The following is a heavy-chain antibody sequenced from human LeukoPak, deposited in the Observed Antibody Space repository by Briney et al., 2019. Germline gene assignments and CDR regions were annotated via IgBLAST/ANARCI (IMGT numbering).Heavy chain of an antibody. D-gene: IGHD5-18*01. CDR2: IKQDGSEK. CDR3: ARSLWPEDY. CDR1: GFTFSSYW. Sequence: GGSLRLSCAASGFTFSSYWMSWVRQAPGKGLEWVVNIKQDGSEKNYVDSVKGRFTISRDNAKTSLYLQMNSLRAEDTAVYYCARSLWPEDYWGQGTLVTVSS. V-gene: IGHV3-7*01. J-gene: IGHJ4*02.